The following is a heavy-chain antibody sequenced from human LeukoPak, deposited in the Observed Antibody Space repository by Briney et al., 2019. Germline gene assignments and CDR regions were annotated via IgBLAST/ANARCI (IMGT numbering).Heavy chain of an antibody. J-gene: IGHJ3*02. Sequence: PGGSLRLSCAASGFTFSSYWMSWVRQAPGKGLEWVSAISGSGGSTYYADSVKGRFTISRDNSKNTLYLQMNSLRAEDTAVYYCAKDYYDSSGSFPDAFDIWGQGTMVTVSS. D-gene: IGHD3-22*01. CDR3: AKDYYDSSGSFPDAFDI. CDR2: ISGSGGST. V-gene: IGHV3-23*01. CDR1: GFTFSSYW.